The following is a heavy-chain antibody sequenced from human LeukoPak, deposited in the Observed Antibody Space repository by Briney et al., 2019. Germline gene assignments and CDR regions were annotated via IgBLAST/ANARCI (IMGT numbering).Heavy chain of an antibody. V-gene: IGHV4-39*01. Sequence: SETLSLTCTVSGGSISNSHYCWGWIRQPPGKGLGWIAHISYSGSTYYNPSLRSRVTISVDTSKNQFSLKLASMTAADVAIFYCASVNYVDYGFDYWGQGTLVTVSS. J-gene: IGHJ4*02. D-gene: IGHD4-17*01. CDR2: ISYSGST. CDR3: ASVNYVDYGFDY. CDR1: GGSISNSHYC.